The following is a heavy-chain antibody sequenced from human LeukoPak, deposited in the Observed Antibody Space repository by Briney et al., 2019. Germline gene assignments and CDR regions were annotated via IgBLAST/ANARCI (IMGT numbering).Heavy chain of an antibody. CDR3: ARHVPYDSSDYTLTY. V-gene: IGHV4-59*08. CDR1: GDSISNYF. J-gene: IGHJ4*02. Sequence: PSETLSLTCTVSGDSISNYFWSWIRQPPGKELEYIGYIYYSGGTNYNPSLKSRVTISADTSKNQLSLKLNSVAAADTAVYYCARHVPYDSSDYTLTYWGQGTLVTVSS. D-gene: IGHD3-22*01. CDR2: IYYSGGT.